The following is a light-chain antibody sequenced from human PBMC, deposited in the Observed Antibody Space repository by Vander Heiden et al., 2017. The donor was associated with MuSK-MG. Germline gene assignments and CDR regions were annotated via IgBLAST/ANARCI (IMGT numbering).Light chain of an antibody. V-gene: IGLV3-1*01. Sequence: SYELTQPLSVSVSPGQTASITCPGDKLGEKYVCWYQQKPGQSPVLLLYQNNNRPSGIPERFSGSNSGNTATLTISGTQATDEADYYCQAWDTSTEVFGGGTRLTVL. CDR3: QAWDTSTEV. J-gene: IGLJ2*01. CDR1: KLGEKY. CDR2: QNN.